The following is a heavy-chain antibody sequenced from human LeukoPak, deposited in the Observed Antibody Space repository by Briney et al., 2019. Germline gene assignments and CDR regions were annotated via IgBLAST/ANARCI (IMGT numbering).Heavy chain of an antibody. CDR1: GFTFSSYC. CDR2: ITGSGIDM. J-gene: IGHJ4*02. V-gene: IGHV3-23*01. CDR3: VFGVRGIIPNPFVY. D-gene: IGHD3-10*01. Sequence: PGGSLRLSCAASGFTFSSYCMSWVRLAPGRGLEWVSGITGSGIDMEYADSVKGRFTVSRDNSKSTLYLQMTSLRAEDTAVYYCVFGVRGIIPNPFVYWGQGTLVTVSS.